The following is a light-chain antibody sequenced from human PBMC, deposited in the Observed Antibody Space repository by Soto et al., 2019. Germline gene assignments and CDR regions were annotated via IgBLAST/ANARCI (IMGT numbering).Light chain of an antibody. V-gene: IGKV3-20*01. CDR3: QQYGSTPRT. CDR1: QSVRSRY. CDR2: GAT. Sequence: EIVLTQSPGTLSLSPGERATLSCRTSQSVRSRYLAWYQQKPGQAPRLLIYGATNRATGIPDRFSVSGSGTDFALTISRLEPEDSAVYYCQQYGSTPRTFGQGTKVEI. J-gene: IGKJ1*01.